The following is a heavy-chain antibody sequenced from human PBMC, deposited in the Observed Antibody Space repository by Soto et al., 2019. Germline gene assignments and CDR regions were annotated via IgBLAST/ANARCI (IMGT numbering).Heavy chain of an antibody. D-gene: IGHD3-10*01. J-gene: IGHJ6*02. CDR2: ISYDGSNK. Sequence: PGGSLRLSCAASGFTFSSYAMHWVRQAPGKGLEWVAIISYDGSNKYNADSVKGRFTISRDNSKNTLYLQMNSLRADDTAIYYCAKDLHWFAMDVWGQGTTVTVSS. CDR3: AKDLHWFAMDV. V-gene: IGHV3-30-3*01. CDR1: GFTFSSYA.